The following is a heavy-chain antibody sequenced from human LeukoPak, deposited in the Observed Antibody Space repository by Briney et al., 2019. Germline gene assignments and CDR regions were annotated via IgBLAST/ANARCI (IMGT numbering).Heavy chain of an antibody. CDR3: ARMGPGYCSSTSCYPWFDP. Sequence: ASVKVSCKASGYTFNGYYMHWVRQAPGQGLEWMGWINPNSGATNYAQKFQGRVTMTRDTSISTAYMELSRLRSDDTAVYYCARMGPGYCSSTSCYPWFDPWGQGTLVTVSS. D-gene: IGHD2-2*01. J-gene: IGHJ5*02. CDR2: INPNSGAT. V-gene: IGHV1-2*02. CDR1: GYTFNGYY.